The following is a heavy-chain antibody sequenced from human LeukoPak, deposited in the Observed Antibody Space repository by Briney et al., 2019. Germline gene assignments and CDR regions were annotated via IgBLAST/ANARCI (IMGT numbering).Heavy chain of an antibody. D-gene: IGHD5-18*01. J-gene: IGHJ4*02. CDR2: ITGSGVGT. Sequence: GGSLRLSCAASASGFTFSSYAMSWVRQAPGKGLEWVSAITGSGVGTHYADSVKGRFTISRDNSKNTLYLQMNSLRAEDTAVYYCARDVDTAMGDYWGQGTLVTVSS. CDR1: GFTFSSYA. V-gene: IGHV3-23*01. CDR3: ARDVDTAMGDY.